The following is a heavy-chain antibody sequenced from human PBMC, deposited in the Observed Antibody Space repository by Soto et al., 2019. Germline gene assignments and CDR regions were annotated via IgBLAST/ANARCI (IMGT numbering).Heavy chain of an antibody. J-gene: IGHJ4*02. CDR3: ARDQVGWDYGGHSILDS. Sequence: QVQLVESGGGVVQPGRSLRLSCSASGFTFSGYTMHWVRQAPGKGLEWVALILYDGGDRYYGDAVRGRFAISRDNSKNTLYLQMDNLRSDDTAVYYCARDQVGWDYGGHSILDSWGQGTRVTVSS. D-gene: IGHD4-17*01. V-gene: IGHV3-30*09. CDR1: GFTFSGYT. CDR2: ILYDGGDR.